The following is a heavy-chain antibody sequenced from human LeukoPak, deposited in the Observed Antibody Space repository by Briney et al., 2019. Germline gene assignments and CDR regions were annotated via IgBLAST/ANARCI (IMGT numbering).Heavy chain of an antibody. V-gene: IGHV2-5*01. CDR1: GFSLSTSGVG. D-gene: IGHD4-23*01. CDR3: AHRRSIDYGGNSADEY. CDR2: IYWNDDK. J-gene: IGHJ4*02. Sequence: SGPTLVKPTQTLTLTCTFSGFSLSTSGVGVGWIRQPPGKALEWLALIYWNDDKRYSPSLKSRLTITKDTSKNQVVLTMTNMDPVDTATYYCAHRRSIDYGGNSADEYWGQGTLVTVSS.